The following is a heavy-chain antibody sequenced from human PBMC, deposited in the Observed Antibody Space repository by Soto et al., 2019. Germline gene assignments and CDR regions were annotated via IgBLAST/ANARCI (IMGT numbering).Heavy chain of an antibody. Sequence: PGGSLRLSCAASGLTFSSYAMHWVRQAPGKGLEWVAVISYDGGNKYYADSVKGRFTISRDNSKNTLYLQMNSLRAEDTAVYYCAKAGESSGWFDYWGQGTLVTVSS. D-gene: IGHD6-19*01. V-gene: IGHV3-30-3*01. CDR2: ISYDGGNK. J-gene: IGHJ4*02. CDR3: AKAGESSGWFDY. CDR1: GLTFSSYA.